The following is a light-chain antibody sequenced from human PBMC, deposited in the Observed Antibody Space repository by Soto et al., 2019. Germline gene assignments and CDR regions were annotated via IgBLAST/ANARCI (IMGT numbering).Light chain of an antibody. J-gene: IGKJ4*01. V-gene: IGKV3D-15*01. CDR1: PSVSSN. Sequence: EIVMTQSPATLSVSPGERATLSCRASPSVSSNLAWYQQKPGQAPRLLIYGASTRATGIPARFSGSGSGTEFTLTISSLQSEDFAVYYCQQYNNWPRRTFGGGTKVEIK. CDR3: QQYNNWPRRT. CDR2: GAS.